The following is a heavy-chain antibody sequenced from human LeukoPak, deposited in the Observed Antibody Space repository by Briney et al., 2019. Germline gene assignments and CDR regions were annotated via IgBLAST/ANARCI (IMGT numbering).Heavy chain of an antibody. V-gene: IGHV6-1*01. Sequence: SQTLSLTCAISGDSVSSNSAIWNWIRQSPSRGPEWLGRTYYRTKWYNDYVVSVKSRIAFNPDTAKNQFSLQLNAVTPEDTAVYYCARGRAAAGQFYFDYWGQGTLVTVSS. CDR1: GDSVSSNSAI. CDR2: TYYRTKWYN. D-gene: IGHD6-13*01. CDR3: ARGRAAAGQFYFDY. J-gene: IGHJ4*02.